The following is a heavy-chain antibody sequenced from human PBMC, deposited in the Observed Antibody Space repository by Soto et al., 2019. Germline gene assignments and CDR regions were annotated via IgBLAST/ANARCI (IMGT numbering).Heavy chain of an antibody. CDR2: ITWNSETL. V-gene: IGHV3-9*01. Sequence: EVQLVESGGGLVQPGRSLRLSCAAFGFTFDDYAMHWLRQAPGKGLEWVSGITWNSETLGYAESVKGRFTISRDNTKSSLYLQMNSLRAEDTALYYCAKALDGASRDFDYWGQGTLVTVSS. J-gene: IGHJ4*02. D-gene: IGHD2-15*01. CDR3: AKALDGASRDFDY. CDR1: GFTFDDYA.